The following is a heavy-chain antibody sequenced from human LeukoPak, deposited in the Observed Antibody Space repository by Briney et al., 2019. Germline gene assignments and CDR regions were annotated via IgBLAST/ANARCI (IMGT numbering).Heavy chain of an antibody. J-gene: IGHJ5*02. V-gene: IGHV1-69*05. CDR1: GGTFSSYA. D-gene: IGHD3-10*01. CDR2: IIPMFGTA. Sequence: SVKVSCKASGGTFSSYAISWVRQAPGQGLEWMGRIIPMFGTANYAQKFQGRVTITTDESTSTAYMELSSLRSEDTAVYYCARGPMVRGVIIDNWFDPWGQGTLVTVSS. CDR3: ARGPMVRGVIIDNWFDP.